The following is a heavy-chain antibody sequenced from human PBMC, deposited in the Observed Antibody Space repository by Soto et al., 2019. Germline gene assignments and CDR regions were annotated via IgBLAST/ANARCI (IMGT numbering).Heavy chain of an antibody. V-gene: IGHV3-15*07. CDR1: GFTFSNAW. Sequence: EVQLVESGGGLVKPGGSLRLSCAASGFTFSNAWMNWVRQAPGKGLEWVGRIKSKTDGGTTDYAAPVKGRFTISRDDSKNTLYLQMTSLKTEDTAVYYCTTAQAYYYYYGMDVWGQGTTVTVSS. J-gene: IGHJ6*02. CDR2: IKSKTDGGTT. CDR3: TTAQAYYYYYGMDV.